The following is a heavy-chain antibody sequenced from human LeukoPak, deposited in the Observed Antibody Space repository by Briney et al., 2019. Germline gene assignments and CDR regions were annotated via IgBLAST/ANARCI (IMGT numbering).Heavy chain of an antibody. CDR1: GFTFSDYY. D-gene: IGHD5-12*01. Sequence: PGGSLRLSCAASGFTFSDYYMSWIRQAPGKGLEWVSYISSSSSSYTNYADSVKGRFTISRDNAKNSLYLQMNSLRAEDTAVYYCARESPIVATMGGDAFDIWGQGTMVTVSS. CDR3: ARESPIVATMGGDAFDI. J-gene: IGHJ3*02. CDR2: ISSSSSSYT. V-gene: IGHV3-11*05.